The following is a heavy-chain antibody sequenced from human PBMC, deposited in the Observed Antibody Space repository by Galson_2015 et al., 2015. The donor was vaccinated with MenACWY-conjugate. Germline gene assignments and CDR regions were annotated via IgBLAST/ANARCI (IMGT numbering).Heavy chain of an antibody. CDR2: IDPSDSYT. V-gene: IGHV5-10-1*01. CDR3: ARSAIVGATLGLYYGMVV. Sequence: QSGAEVKKPGESLRISCKGSAFSFTSYWISWVRQMPGKGLEWMGMIDPSDSYTNYSPSFQGHVTFSADKSISTAYLQWSSLKASATAMYYCARSAIVGATLGLYYGMVVWGQGTTVTGSS. J-gene: IGHJ6*02. D-gene: IGHD1-26*01. CDR1: AFSFTSYW.